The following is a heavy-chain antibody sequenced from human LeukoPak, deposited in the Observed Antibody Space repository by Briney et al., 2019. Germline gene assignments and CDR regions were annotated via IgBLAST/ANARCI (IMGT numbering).Heavy chain of an antibody. CDR3: AKGYYDSSGYSSYYFHS. CDR2: ISWNSGYT. CDR1: GFTFDDHA. D-gene: IGHD3-22*01. V-gene: IGHV3-9*01. Sequence: GGSLRLSCTASGFTFDDHAMHWVRQVPGGGLQWVSVISWNSGYTDYVESVKGRFTISRDNPKNALYLQMNGLRPEDTAFYYCAKGYYDSSGYSSYYFHSWGQGTLVTVSS. J-gene: IGHJ4*02.